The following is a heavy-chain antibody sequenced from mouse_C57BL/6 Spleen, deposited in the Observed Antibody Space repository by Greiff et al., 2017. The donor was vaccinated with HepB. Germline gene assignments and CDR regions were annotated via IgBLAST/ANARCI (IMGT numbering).Heavy chain of an antibody. J-gene: IGHJ1*03. CDR3: ARGGGLWYFDV. CDR2: ISYDGSN. V-gene: IGHV3-6*01. Sequence: DVKLQESGPGLVKPSQSLSLTCSVTGYSITSGYYWNWIRQFPGNKLEWMGYISYDGSNNYNPSLKNRISITRDTSKNQFFLKLNSVTTEDTATYYCARGGGLWYFDVWGTGTTVTVSS. CDR1: GYSITSGYY.